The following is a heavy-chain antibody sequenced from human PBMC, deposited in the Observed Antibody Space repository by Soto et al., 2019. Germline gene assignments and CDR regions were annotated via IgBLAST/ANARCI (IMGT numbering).Heavy chain of an antibody. V-gene: IGHV1-18*01. CDR1: GYTFTSNG. CDR3: ARDSSGWYYFDY. J-gene: IGHJ4*02. D-gene: IGHD6-19*01. Sequence: ASVKVSCKASGYTFTSNGISWVRQAPGQGLEWMGWISADKGNTNYAQKVQGRVTMTRDTSTSTVYMELRSLRSDDTAVYYCARDSSGWYYFDYWGQGTLVTVSS. CDR2: ISADKGNT.